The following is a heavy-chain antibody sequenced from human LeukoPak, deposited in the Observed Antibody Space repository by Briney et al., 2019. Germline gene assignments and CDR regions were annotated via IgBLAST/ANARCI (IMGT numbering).Heavy chain of an antibody. V-gene: IGHV1-46*01. J-gene: IGHJ4*02. CDR2: INPSGGST. D-gene: IGHD5-24*01. CDR3: ARDGVDGCNLWDFDY. CDR1: GYTFTSYY. Sequence: ASVKVSCKASGYTFTSYYMHWVRQAPGQGLEWMGIINPSGGSTSYAQKFQGRVTMTRDTSTSTVYMELSSLRSEDTAVYYCARDGVDGCNLWDFDYWGQGTLVTVSS.